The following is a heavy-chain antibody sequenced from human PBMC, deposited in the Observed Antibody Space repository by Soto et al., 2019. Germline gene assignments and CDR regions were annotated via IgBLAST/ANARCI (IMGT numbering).Heavy chain of an antibody. J-gene: IGHJ6*02. V-gene: IGHV5-51*01. Sequence: GESLKISCKGSGYSFTSYWISWVRQMPEKGMEWMGIIWPGDSDSRYSPSFQGQVTISADKSISTAYLQWSSLTAQDTAMYYCARRQHGLDVWGQGTTVTVSS. CDR2: IWPGDSDS. CDR1: GYSFTSYW. CDR3: ARRQHGLDV.